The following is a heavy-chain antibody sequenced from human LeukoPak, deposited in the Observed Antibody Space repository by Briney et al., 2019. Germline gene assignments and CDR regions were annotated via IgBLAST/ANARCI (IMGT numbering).Heavy chain of an antibody. Sequence: GGSLRLSCASSGFTFSNYWMHWVRQAPGNGLVWDSRINTDGSSTNYADSVKGRFTISRDNAKNTLYVQMNSLRVEDTAVYYCARVESGSCSTTRCRNIDYWGQGTLVTVSS. V-gene: IGHV3-74*01. J-gene: IGHJ4*02. CDR3: ARVESGSCSTTRCRNIDY. CDR1: GFTFSNYW. D-gene: IGHD2-2*01. CDR2: INTDGSST.